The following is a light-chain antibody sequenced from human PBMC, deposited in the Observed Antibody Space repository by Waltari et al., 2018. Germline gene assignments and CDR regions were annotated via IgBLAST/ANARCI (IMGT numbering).Light chain of an antibody. V-gene: IGKV1-9*01. Sequence: IQLTQSPSSLSASVGDRVTITCRASQGISSYLAWYQQKPGKAPKLLIYAASTLQSGVPSRFRGSGSGTDFTLTISSLQPEDFATYSCQPRNSYPSWTFGQGTKVEIK. CDR3: QPRNSYPSWT. J-gene: IGKJ1*01. CDR1: QGISSY. CDR2: AAS.